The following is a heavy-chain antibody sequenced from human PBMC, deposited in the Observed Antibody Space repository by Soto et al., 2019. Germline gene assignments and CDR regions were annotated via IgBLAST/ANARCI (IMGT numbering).Heavy chain of an antibody. Sequence: QVQLQESGPGLVKPSETLSLTCTVSGASVTSGGYSWSWIRQPPGKGLEWIGFIIYNGATKYNPSLESRVTLSVDTPKNQFLLKLSSVTAADTAVYYCARTRNSDSWAAWFWGQGTLVTVSS. D-gene: IGHD1-26*01. CDR2: IIYNGAT. J-gene: IGHJ4*02. V-gene: IGHV4-61*08. CDR1: GASVTSGGYS. CDR3: ARTRNSDSWAAWF.